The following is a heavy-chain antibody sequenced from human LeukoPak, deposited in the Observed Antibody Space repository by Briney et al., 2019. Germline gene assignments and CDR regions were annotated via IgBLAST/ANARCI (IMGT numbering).Heavy chain of an antibody. CDR3: ARQERLGELSLPFDY. CDR1: GGSFSGYY. Sequence: SETLSLTCAVYGGSFSGYYWSWIRQPPGKGLEWIGEINHSGSTNYNPSLKSRVTISVDTSKNQFSLKLSSVTAADTAVYYCARQERLGELSLPFDYWGQGTLVTVSS. D-gene: IGHD3-16*02. CDR2: INHSGST. J-gene: IGHJ4*02. V-gene: IGHV4-34*01.